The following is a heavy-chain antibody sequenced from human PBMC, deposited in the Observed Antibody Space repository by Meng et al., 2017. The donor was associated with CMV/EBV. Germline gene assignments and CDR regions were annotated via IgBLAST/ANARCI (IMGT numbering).Heavy chain of an antibody. CDR3: ARDGQTNDFWSGQYYYYYYGMDV. CDR1: GGSISSSSYY. Sequence: GSLRLSCTVSGGSISSSSYYWGWIRQPPGKGLEWIGSIYYSGSTYYNPSLKSRVTISVDTSKNQFSLKLGSVTAADTAVYYCARDGQTNDFWSGQYYYYYYGMDVWGQGTTVTVSS. J-gene: IGHJ6*02. CDR2: IYYSGST. D-gene: IGHD3-3*01. V-gene: IGHV4-39*07.